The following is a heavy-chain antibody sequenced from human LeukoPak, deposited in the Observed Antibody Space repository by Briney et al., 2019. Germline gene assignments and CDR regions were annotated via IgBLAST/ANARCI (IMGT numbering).Heavy chain of an antibody. CDR1: GGTFSSYA. V-gene: IGHV1-69*13. D-gene: IGHD4-23*01. CDR3: ARDYGGNSELSFINYYYGMDV. J-gene: IGHJ6*02. CDR2: IIPIFGTA. Sequence: EASVKVSCKASGGTFSSYAISWVRQAPGQGLEWMGGIIPIFGTANYAQKFQGRVTITADESTSTAYMELSSLRSEDTAVYYCARDYGGNSELSFINYYYGMDVWGQGTTVTVSS.